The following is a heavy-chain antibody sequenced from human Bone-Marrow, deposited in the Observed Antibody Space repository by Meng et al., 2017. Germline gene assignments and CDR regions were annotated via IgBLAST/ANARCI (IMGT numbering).Heavy chain of an antibody. Sequence: GERGQSGGVGKKPGAAGKVSCKPSGYNFPDYYVHWVRRAPGQGLEWMGRINPKSGDTHYEQKFQARVTMTGDTSISTAYMELSGLRSDDTAMYYCARDEDISAAGKLFGDYWGQGTLVTVSS. CDR3: ARDEDISAAGKLFGDY. CDR1: GYNFPDYY. D-gene: IGHD6-25*01. J-gene: IGHJ4*02. V-gene: IGHV1-2*06. CDR2: INPKSGDT.